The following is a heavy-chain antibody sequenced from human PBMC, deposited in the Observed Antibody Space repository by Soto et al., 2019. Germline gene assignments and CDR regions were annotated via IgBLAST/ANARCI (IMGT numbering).Heavy chain of an antibody. D-gene: IGHD4-17*01. CDR1: GFTFSNAW. CDR3: TTDLMGGFDYGASARHYYYMDV. Sequence: EVQLVESGGGLVKPGGSLRLSCAASGFTFSNAWMSWVRQAPGKGLEWVGRIKSKTDGGTTDYAAPVKGRFTISRDDSKNTLSLKMNSLKPEDTAVYYCTTDLMGGFDYGASARHYYYMDVWGKGTTVTVSS. CDR2: IKSKTDGGTT. J-gene: IGHJ6*03. V-gene: IGHV3-15*01.